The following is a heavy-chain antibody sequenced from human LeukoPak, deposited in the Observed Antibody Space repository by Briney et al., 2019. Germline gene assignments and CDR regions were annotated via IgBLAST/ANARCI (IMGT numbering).Heavy chain of an antibody. CDR3: ARDFGIGARGVCDI. D-gene: IGHD6-6*01. V-gene: IGHV3-30*02. J-gene: IGHJ3*02. CDR2: IRSDGSNK. Sequence: PGGSLRLSCAASGFTFSNYGMHWVRQAPGKGLEWVAFIRSDGSNKYYADSVKGRFTISRDNSKNTLYLQMSSLRAEDTAVYYCARDFGIGARGVCDIWGQGTMVTVSS. CDR1: GFTFSNYG.